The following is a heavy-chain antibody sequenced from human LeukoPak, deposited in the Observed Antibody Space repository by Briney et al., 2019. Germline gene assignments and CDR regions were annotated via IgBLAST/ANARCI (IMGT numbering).Heavy chain of an antibody. J-gene: IGHJ4*02. CDR3: AKADSWFGDPYHPSNFDY. CDR2: INPSGGST. D-gene: IGHD3-10*01. V-gene: IGHV1-46*01. Sequence: ASVKVSCKASGYTFTSYYMHWVRQAPGQGLEWMGIINPSGGSTSYAQKFQGRVTMTRDTSTSTVYMELSSLRSEDTAVYYCAKADSWFGDPYHPSNFDYWGQGTLVTVSS. CDR1: GYTFTSYY.